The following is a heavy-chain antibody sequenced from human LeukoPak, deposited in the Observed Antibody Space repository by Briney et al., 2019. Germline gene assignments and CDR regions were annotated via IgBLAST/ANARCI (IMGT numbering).Heavy chain of an antibody. CDR3: ARVSRFPGIASGY. Sequence: GGSLRLSCAASGFIFSSHWMHWVRQAPGKGLVWVSRISSDGSSTSYADSVKGRFTMSRDNAKNTLYLQMNSLRAEDTAVYYCARVSRFPGIASGYWGQGTLVTVSS. CDR1: GFIFSSHW. V-gene: IGHV3-74*01. CDR2: ISSDGSST. D-gene: IGHD6-13*01. J-gene: IGHJ4*02.